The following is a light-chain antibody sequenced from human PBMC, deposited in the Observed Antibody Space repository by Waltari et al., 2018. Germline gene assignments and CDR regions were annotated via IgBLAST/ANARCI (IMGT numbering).Light chain of an antibody. Sequence: DIVMTQSPDSLTVSLGERATIICKSSQSISDSSNNKDYLAWYQQKPGQPPKLLIYWALTRESGVPDRVSGSGSETDFTLTITSLQAEDVAVYYCQQYVRFPLTFGGGTKVEI. CDR3: QQYVRFPLT. CDR1: QSISDSSNNKDY. J-gene: IGKJ4*01. V-gene: IGKV4-1*01. CDR2: WAL.